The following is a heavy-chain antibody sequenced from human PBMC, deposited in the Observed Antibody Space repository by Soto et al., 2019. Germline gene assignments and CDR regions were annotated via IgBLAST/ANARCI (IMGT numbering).Heavy chain of an antibody. Sequence: QVQLVQSGAEVKKPGASVKVSCKASGYTFTGYYMHWVRQAPGQGLEWLGWINPNRGGTNYAQNFQGRCTMTRDTSISSAYMELSSLRTDDTALNYCARDAMVAATEPLPYWFDPWGQGTLVTVS. CDR2: INPNRGGT. J-gene: IGHJ5*02. CDR1: GYTFTGYY. CDR3: ARDAMVAATEPLPYWFDP. V-gene: IGHV1-2*02. D-gene: IGHD2-15*01.